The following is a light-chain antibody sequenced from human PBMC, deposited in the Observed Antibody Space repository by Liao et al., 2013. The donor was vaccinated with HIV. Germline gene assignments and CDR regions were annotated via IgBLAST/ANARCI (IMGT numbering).Light chain of an antibody. J-gene: IGLJ1*01. V-gene: IGLV3-21*01. CDR2: HDN. Sequence: SYELTQLPSVSVAPGKTARLICGGNNIGSKSVHWYQQKPGQAPVVVISHDNDRPSGIPERLSASKSGNTATLTISRVEAADEADYYCQVWDSSSDHPYVFGTGTKLSVL. CDR3: QVWDSSSDHPYV. CDR1: NIGSKS.